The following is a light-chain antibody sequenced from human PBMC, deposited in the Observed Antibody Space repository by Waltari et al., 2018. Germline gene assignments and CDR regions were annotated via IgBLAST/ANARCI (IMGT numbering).Light chain of an antibody. V-gene: IGKV3-20*01. CDR1: QSVTSIS. Sequence: EMVLTQSPGTLSLSPGERATFPCRASQSVTSISLSWYQQKLGQAPRLLIDGTSSRATGIPDRFGGSGSGTDFTLTISRLEPEDFAVYYCQQYDGEVVTFGGGTKVEI. J-gene: IGKJ4*01. CDR2: GTS. CDR3: QQYDGEVVT.